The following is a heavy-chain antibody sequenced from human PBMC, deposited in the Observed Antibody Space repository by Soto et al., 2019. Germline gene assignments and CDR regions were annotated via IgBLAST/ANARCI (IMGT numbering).Heavy chain of an antibody. J-gene: IGHJ5*02. CDR3: ARHRGVWFGEVYNWFDP. D-gene: IGHD3-10*01. Sequence: QLQLQESGPGLVKPSETLSLTCTVSGGSISSSSYYWGWIRQPPGKGLEWIGSIYYSGSTYYNPSLKVRVTRSVDTSKNQFSLKLRSVTAADTAVYYCARHRGVWFGEVYNWFDPWGQGTLVTVSS. CDR1: GGSISSSSYY. V-gene: IGHV4-39*01. CDR2: IYYSGST.